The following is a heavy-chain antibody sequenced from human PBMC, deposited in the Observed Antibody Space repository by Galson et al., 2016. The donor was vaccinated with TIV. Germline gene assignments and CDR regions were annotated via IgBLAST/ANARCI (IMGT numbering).Heavy chain of an antibody. V-gene: IGHV5-51*01. D-gene: IGHD5-24*01. CDR3: ARRKEMTTNRRDAFDL. J-gene: IGHJ3*01. Sequence: QSGAEVKKPGEPLKISCEGSGYSFSSYWIGWVRHKPWEGLEWIGIIHPADSDTRYSPSFRGQVTMSAEKAINGAYRQWRTLKASDSAMYYCARRKEMTTNRRDAFDLWGQGTMVIVSS. CDR2: IHPADSDT. CDR1: GYSFSSYW.